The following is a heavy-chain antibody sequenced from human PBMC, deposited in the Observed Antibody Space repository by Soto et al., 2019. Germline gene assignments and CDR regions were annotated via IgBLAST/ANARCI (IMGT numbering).Heavy chain of an antibody. D-gene: IGHD2-8*01. CDR1: GFTFSMYW. J-gene: IGHJ4*02. CDR2: INDDGIST. CDR3: AKGANLFDY. V-gene: IGHV3-74*01. Sequence: LRLSCAASGFTFSMYWMHWVRQVPGKGPEWVSRINDDGISTNYADSVKGRFTISRDNSKNTLYLQMNSLRAEDTAVYYCAKGANLFDYWGQGTLVTVSS.